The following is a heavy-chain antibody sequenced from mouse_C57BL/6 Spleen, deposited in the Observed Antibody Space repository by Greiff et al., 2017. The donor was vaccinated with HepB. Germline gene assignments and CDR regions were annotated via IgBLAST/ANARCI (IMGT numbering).Heavy chain of an antibody. CDR2: IYPGDGDT. CDR3: ARFRDYAMDY. V-gene: IGHV1-82*01. Sequence: QVQLQQSGPELVKPGASVKISCKASGYAFSSSWMNWVKQRPGKGLEWIGRIYPGDGDTNYNGKFKGKATLTADKSSSTAYMQLSSLTSEGSAVYYCARFRDYAMDYWGQGTSVTVSS. CDR1: GYAFSSSW. J-gene: IGHJ4*01.